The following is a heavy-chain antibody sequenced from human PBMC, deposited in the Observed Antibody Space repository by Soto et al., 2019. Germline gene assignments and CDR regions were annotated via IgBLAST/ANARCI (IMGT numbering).Heavy chain of an antibody. CDR3: AKETPAPPGYFFDY. J-gene: IGHJ4*02. CDR2: ISWDGGST. D-gene: IGHD5-18*01. CDR1: GFTFDDYT. Sequence: GGSLRLSCAASGFTFDDYTMHWVRQAPGKGLEWVSLISWDGGSTYYADSVKGRFTISRDNSKNSLYLQMNSLRTEDTALYYCAKETPAPPGYFFDYWGQGTLVTVSS. V-gene: IGHV3-43*01.